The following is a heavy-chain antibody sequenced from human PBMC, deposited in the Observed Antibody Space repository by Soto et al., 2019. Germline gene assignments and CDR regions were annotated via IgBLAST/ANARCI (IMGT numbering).Heavy chain of an antibody. CDR2: INNRGNT. D-gene: IGHD5-18*01. V-gene: IGHV4-34*01. CDR1: CSSFTTYY. J-gene: IGHJ6*02. CDR3: LMVTYSGLDV. Sequence: SETLSLTCALSCSSFTTYYWTWIRQPPGKGLDWIGEINNRGNTNYNPSLKSRVTISLDTSKTQFSLKLTSVTAADTAVYYCLMVTYSGLDVWGQGPRSPSP.